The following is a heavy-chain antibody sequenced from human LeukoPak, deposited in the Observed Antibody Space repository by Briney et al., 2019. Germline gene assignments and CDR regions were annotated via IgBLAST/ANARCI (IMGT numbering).Heavy chain of an antibody. CDR3: ARGRGCSSTSCYAVGRYYYYGMDV. V-gene: IGHV4-34*01. CDR1: GGSFSGYY. Sequence: SETLSLTCAVYGGSFSGYYWSWIRQPPGKGLEWIGEINHSGSTNYNPSLKSRVTISVDTSKNQFSLKLSSVTAADTAVYYCARGRGCSSTSCYAVGRYYYYGMDVWGQGTTVTVSS. CDR2: INHSGST. J-gene: IGHJ6*02. D-gene: IGHD2-2*01.